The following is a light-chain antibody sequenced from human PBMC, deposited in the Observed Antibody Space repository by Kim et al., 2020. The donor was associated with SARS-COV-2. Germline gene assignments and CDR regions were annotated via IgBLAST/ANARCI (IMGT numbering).Light chain of an antibody. CDR1: KLGDKY. J-gene: IGLJ1*01. CDR3: QAWDSSTHHYV. Sequence: SYELTQPPSVSVSPGQTASITCSGYKLGDKYVSWYQQKPGQSPVVVIYKDNQRPSGIPERFSGSNSGNTATLTISGTQAMDEADYYCQAWDSSTHHYVFGTGTKVTVL. CDR2: KDN. V-gene: IGLV3-1*01.